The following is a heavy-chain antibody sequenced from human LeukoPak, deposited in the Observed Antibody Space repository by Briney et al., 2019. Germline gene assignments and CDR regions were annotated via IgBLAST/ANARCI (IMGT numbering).Heavy chain of an antibody. Sequence: GGSLRLSCAASRFTFSSSSMNWVRQAPGKGLEWVAVISYDGSNKFYADSVKGRFTISRDNSKNTLYLQMSSLRAYDTAVYYCARPLSNGYFHDSGGYYPYAMDVWGQGTTVTASS. CDR3: ARPLSNGYFHDSGGYYPYAMDV. J-gene: IGHJ6*02. CDR2: ISYDGSNK. D-gene: IGHD3-22*01. CDR1: RFTFSSSS. V-gene: IGHV3-30-3*01.